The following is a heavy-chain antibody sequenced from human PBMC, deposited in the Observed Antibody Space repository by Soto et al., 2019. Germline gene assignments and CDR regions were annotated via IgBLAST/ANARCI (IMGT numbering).Heavy chain of an antibody. V-gene: IGHV4-39*01. CDR3: TELQRRWLNSYY. D-gene: IGHD5-12*01. Sequence: QLQLQESGPGLVKPSETLSLTCTVSGGSISNSSYYWGWIRQPPGKGLEWIGHIYYSGTSYSNPSLKGRFILPVETSKNQFSLKLNSVTAADTAVYYCTELQRRWLNSYYWAQGTLVTVS. CDR2: IYYSGTS. J-gene: IGHJ4*02. CDR1: GGSISNSSYY.